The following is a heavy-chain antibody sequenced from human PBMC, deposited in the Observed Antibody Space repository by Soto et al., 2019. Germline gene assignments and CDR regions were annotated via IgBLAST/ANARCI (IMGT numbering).Heavy chain of an antibody. CDR2: IWYDGSNK. CDR3: KASSSWYGMDV. D-gene: IGHD6-13*01. V-gene: IGHV3-33*03. CDR1: GFTFSSYG. Sequence: QVQLVESGGGVVQPGRSLRLSCAASGFTFSSYGMHWVRQAPGKGLEWVALIWYDGSNKNYADSVKGRFTISRDNAKNSLYLQMNSLRAEDTAVYYCKASSSWYGMDVWGQGTTVTVSS. J-gene: IGHJ6*02.